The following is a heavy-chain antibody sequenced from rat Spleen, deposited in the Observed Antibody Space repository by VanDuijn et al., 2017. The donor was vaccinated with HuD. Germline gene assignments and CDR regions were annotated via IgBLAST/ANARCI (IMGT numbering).Heavy chain of an antibody. Sequence: EVELVESGGGLVQPGRSMKLSCAASGITFSKYGMAWVRQAPTKGLEWVASISTSGDSTYYRDSVKGRFTISRDNAKNILYLQMDSLRSEDTATYFCTTAWVLNYWGQGVVVTVSS. D-gene: IGHD1-7*01. CDR1: GITFSKYG. J-gene: IGHJ2*01. V-gene: IGHV5S13*01. CDR3: TTAWVLNY. CDR2: ISTSGDST.